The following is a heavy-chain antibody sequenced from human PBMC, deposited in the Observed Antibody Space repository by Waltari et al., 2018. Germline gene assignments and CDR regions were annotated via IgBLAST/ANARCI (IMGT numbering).Heavy chain of an antibody. Sequence: WMGGIIPIFGTANYAQKFQGRVTITADESTSTAYMELSSLRSEDKAVYYCAREGITGTTWDYWGQGTLVTVSS. CDR3: AREGITGTTWDY. CDR2: IIPIFGTA. D-gene: IGHD1-7*01. V-gene: IGHV1-69*01. J-gene: IGHJ4*02.